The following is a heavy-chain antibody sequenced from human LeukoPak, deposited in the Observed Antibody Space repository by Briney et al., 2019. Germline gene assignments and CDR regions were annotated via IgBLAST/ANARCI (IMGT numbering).Heavy chain of an antibody. Sequence: SETLSLTCAVYGGSFSGYYWSWIRQPPGKGLEWVGEINHSGSTNYNPSLKSRVTISVDTSKNQFSLKLSSVTAADTAVYYCARLYCTNGVCYKGDPFDYWGQGTLVTVSS. D-gene: IGHD2-8*01. CDR2: INHSGST. J-gene: IGHJ4*02. CDR3: ARLYCTNGVCYKGDPFDY. V-gene: IGHV4-34*01. CDR1: GGSFSGYY.